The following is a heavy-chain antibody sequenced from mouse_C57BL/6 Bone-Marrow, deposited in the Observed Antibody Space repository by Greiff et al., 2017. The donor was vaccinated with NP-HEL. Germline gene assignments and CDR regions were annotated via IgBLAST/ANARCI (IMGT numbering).Heavy chain of an antibody. J-gene: IGHJ1*03. D-gene: IGHD1-1*01. CDR2: IRNKANGYTT. CDR1: GFTFTDYY. Sequence: EVQLQQSGGGLVQPGGSLSLSCAASGFTFTDYYMSWVRQPPGKALEWLGFIRNKANGYTTEYSASVKGRFTISRDNSQSILYLQMNALRAEDSATYYCARSIGSSYGYFDVWGTGTTVTVSS. V-gene: IGHV7-3*01. CDR3: ARSIGSSYGYFDV.